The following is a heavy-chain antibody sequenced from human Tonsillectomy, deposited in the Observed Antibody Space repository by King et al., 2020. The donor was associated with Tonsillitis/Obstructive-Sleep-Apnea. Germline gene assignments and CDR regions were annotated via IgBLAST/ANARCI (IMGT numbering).Heavy chain of an antibody. CDR2: ISGSGNTR. D-gene: IGHD3-3*01. J-gene: IGHJ4*02. Sequence: VQLVESGGGLIQPGGSLRLSCAASGFTFNFYSMDWVRQAPGKGLEWVSYISGSGNTRYYAYSVKGRFPISRDNAKSSLYLQMNRLRDEDTAVYYFTGDIRGNYDFWSGYPGYWGQGTLVTVSS. CDR1: GFTFNFYS. V-gene: IGHV3-48*02. CDR3: TGDIRGNYDFWSGYPGY.